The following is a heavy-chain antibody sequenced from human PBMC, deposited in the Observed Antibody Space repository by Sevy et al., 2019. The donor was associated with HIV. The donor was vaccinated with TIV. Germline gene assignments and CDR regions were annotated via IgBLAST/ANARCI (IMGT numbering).Heavy chain of an antibody. CDR3: ARDLEFYDYGDYGPAFMPDF. J-gene: IGHJ4*01. CDR1: GFTFSSFG. D-gene: IGHD4-17*01. V-gene: IGHV3-33*01. CDR2: IWFDGSNT. Sequence: GGSLRLSCAASGFTFSSFGMHWVRQAPGKGLEWLAVIWFDGSNTYYSDSVKGRFTISRDTAKNTQHLQMNSLRAEDTAVYYCARDLEFYDYGDYGPAFMPDFWGHGTLVTVSS.